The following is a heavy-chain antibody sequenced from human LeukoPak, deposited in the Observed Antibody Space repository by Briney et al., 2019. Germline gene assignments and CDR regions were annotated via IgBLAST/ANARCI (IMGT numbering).Heavy chain of an antibody. J-gene: IGHJ4*02. D-gene: IGHD3-10*01. CDR2: INWNGGRT. Sequence: PGGSLRLSCAASGFTFDDYGMSCVRQAPGKGLECVSGINWNGGRTGYADSVKGRFTISRDNAKNSLYLQMNSLRAEDTALYYCARDSHYGSGTIDYWGQGTLVTVSS. CDR1: GFTFDDYG. CDR3: ARDSHYGSGTIDY. V-gene: IGHV3-20*04.